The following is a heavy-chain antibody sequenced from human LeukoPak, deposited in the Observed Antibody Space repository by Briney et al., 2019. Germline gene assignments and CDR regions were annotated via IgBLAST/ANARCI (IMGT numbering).Heavy chain of an antibody. Sequence: PGGSLRLSCAASGFTFSSYAMSWVRQAPGKGLEWVAVIWYDGSNKYYADSVKGRFTISRDNSKNTLYLQMNSLRAEDTAVYYCARDGPAYCGGDCYWDYWGQGTLVTVSS. CDR3: ARDGPAYCGGDCYWDY. CDR2: IWYDGSNK. V-gene: IGHV3-33*08. J-gene: IGHJ4*02. D-gene: IGHD2-21*02. CDR1: GFTFSSYA.